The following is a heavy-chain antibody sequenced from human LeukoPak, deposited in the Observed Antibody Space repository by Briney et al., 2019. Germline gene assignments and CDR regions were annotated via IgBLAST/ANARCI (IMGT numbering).Heavy chain of an antibody. CDR3: ARSPTVTTPKTYYYYYMDV. D-gene: IGHD4-11*01. J-gene: IGHJ6*03. CDR2: IWYDGSNK. Sequence: GGSLRLSCAASGFTFSSYGMHWVRQAPGKGLEWVAVIWYDGSNKYYAGSVKGRFTISRDNSKNTLYLQMNSLRAEDTAVYYCARSPTVTTPKTYYYYYMDVWGKGTTVTVSS. CDR1: GFTFSSYG. V-gene: IGHV3-33*01.